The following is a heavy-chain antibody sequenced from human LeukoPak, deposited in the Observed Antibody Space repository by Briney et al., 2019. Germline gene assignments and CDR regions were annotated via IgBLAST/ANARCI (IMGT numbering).Heavy chain of an antibody. CDR1: GGSISDDY. D-gene: IGHD6-19*01. Sequence: SETLSLTCTVSGGSISDDYWSWLRQPPGEGLEWIAYIHYSGTTNYNPSLKGRVTISIDTSKKQFSLKVSSVTAADTAVYYCARGAGWYNYWGQGTLVTVSS. J-gene: IGHJ4*02. V-gene: IGHV4-59*01. CDR3: ARGAGWYNY. CDR2: IHYSGTT.